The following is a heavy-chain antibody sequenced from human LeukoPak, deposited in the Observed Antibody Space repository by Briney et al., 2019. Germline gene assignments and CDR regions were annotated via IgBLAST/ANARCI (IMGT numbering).Heavy chain of an antibody. J-gene: IGHJ6*03. CDR2: ISASRGIT. V-gene: IGHV3-48*01. Sequence: GGSLRLSCAASGFNYSSYTMNWVRQAPGMGLEWLSYISASRGITYYADSVKGRFTISRDNAKNSRYLQMNSLRAEDTAVYYCVRGSLASGVVVYYYYYLDVWGKGTTVTVSS. CDR3: VRGSLASGVVVYYYYYLDV. D-gene: IGHD3-3*01. CDR1: GFNYSSYT.